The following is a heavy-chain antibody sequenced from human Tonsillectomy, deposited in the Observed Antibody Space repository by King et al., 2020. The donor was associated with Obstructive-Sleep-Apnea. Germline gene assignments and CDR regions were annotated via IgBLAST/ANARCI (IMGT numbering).Heavy chain of an antibody. V-gene: IGHV3-30-3*01. J-gene: IGHJ6*02. CDR1: GFTFSNYA. D-gene: IGHD6-13*01. CDR2: LSYDGANK. CDR3: ARDAAGTFSYYYFGMDI. Sequence: VQLVESGGGVVQPGRSLRLSCAASGFTFSNYAMHWVRQAPGKGLEWVAVLSYDGANKYYTDSVKGRFTISRDNSKDTLYLQMKSLGTEDTAVYYCARDAAGTFSYYYFGMDIWGQGTTVTVSS.